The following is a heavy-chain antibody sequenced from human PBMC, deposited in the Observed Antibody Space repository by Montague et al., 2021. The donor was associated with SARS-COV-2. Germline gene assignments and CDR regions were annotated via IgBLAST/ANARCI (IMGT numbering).Heavy chain of an antibody. Sequence: SETLSLTCAVYGGSFSDYHWTWIRQSPGGGREGMGQINNGGRTKYNPSLRSRVTISVDTSKNQFSLKLASVTAADTAVYYCARGAPGYWGQGTLVTVSS. CDR1: GGSFSDYH. CDR2: INNGGRT. D-gene: IGHD1-1*01. J-gene: IGHJ4*02. CDR3: ARGAPGY. V-gene: IGHV4-34*01.